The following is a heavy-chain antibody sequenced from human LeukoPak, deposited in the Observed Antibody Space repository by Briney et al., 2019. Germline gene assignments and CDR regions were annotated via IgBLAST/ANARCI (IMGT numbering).Heavy chain of an antibody. D-gene: IGHD2-21*01. CDR3: ARGGDRYYYYYGMDV. J-gene: IGHJ6*02. CDR1: GGSISSYY. CDR2: IYYSGST. V-gene: IGHV4-59*01. Sequence: SETLSLTCTVSGGSISSYYWSWIRQPPGKGLEWIGYIYYSGSTNYNPSLKSRVTISVDTSKNQFSLKLSSVTAADTAVYYCARGGDRYYYYYGMDVWGQGTTVTVSS.